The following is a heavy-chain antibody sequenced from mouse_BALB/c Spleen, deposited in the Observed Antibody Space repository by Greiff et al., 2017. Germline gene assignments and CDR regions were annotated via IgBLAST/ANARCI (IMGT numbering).Heavy chain of an antibody. D-gene: IGHD2-4*01. V-gene: IGHV3-8*02. CDR3: ARSDYDSAWFAY. J-gene: IGHJ3*01. Sequence: ESGPSLVKPSQTLSLTCSVTGDSITSGYWNWIRKFPGNKLEYMGYMSYSGSTYYNPSLKSRISITRDTAKNQYYLQLNSVTTEDTATYYCARSDYDSAWFAYWGQGTLVTVSA. CDR1: GDSITSGY. CDR2: MSYSGST.